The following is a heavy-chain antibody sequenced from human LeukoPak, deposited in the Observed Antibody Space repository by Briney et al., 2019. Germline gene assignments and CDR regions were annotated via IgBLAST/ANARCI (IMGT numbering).Heavy chain of an antibody. Sequence: PGGSLRLSCAASGFTFSSYAMSWVRQAPGKGLEWVSAISGSGGSTYYADSVKGGFTISRDNSKNTLYLQINSLRAEDTAVYYCAKVRIAARLFDYWGQGTLVTVSS. CDR2: ISGSGGST. CDR3: AKVRIAARLFDY. J-gene: IGHJ4*02. V-gene: IGHV3-23*01. CDR1: GFTFSSYA. D-gene: IGHD6-6*01.